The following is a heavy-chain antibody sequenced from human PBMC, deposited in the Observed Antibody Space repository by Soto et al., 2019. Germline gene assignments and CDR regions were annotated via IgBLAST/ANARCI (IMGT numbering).Heavy chain of an antibody. CDR3: ARNYDILTGPTGYYGMDV. J-gene: IGHJ6*02. V-gene: IGHV3-33*01. D-gene: IGHD3-9*01. CDR2: IWYDVSNK. Sequence: QVQLVESGGGVVQPGRSLRLSCAASGFTFSSYGMHWVRQAPGKGLEWVAVIWYDVSNKYYADSVKGRFTISRDNSKNTLYLQMNSLRAEDTAVYYCARNYDILTGPTGYYGMDVWGQGTTVTVSS. CDR1: GFTFSSYG.